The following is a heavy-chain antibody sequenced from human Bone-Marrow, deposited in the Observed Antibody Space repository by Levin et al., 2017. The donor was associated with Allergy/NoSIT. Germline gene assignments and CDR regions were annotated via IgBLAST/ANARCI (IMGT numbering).Heavy chain of an antibody. CDR2: IYSSGST. D-gene: IGHD2-15*01. J-gene: IGHJ4*02. CDR1: GGSITSYY. Sequence: SGTLSLTCTVSGGSITSYYWSWVRQVPGKGLEWIGYIYSSGSTNYNPSLKSRVTISVDTSKNEFSLKMISVTAADTAVYYCTREVVEGSGFEYWGQGTLVTVSS. V-gene: IGHV4-59*01. CDR3: TREVVEGSGFEY.